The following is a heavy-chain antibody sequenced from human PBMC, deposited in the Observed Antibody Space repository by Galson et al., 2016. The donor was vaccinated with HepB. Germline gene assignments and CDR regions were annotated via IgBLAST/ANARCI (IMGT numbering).Heavy chain of an antibody. CDR3: ARNDSGMGY. CDR2: TLEAGSNKDYGG. Sequence: SLRLSCAASGFTFSIYGMHWVRQAPGKGLEWVAVTLEAGSNKDYGGYYADSVKGRFTISRDNSKNTMYLQMKRLRAEETAMYYCARNDSGMGYWGQGTLVTVSS. D-gene: IGHD4-17*01. V-gene: IGHV3-30*04. J-gene: IGHJ4*02. CDR1: GFTFSIYG.